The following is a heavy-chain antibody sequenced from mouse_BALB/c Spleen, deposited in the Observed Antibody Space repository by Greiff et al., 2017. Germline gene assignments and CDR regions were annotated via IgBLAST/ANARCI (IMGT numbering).Heavy chain of an antibody. J-gene: IGHJ3*01. V-gene: IGHV1S137*01. CDR2: ISTYYGDA. Sequence: VQLQQSGAELVRPGVSVKISCKGSGYTFTDYAMHWVKQSHAKSLEWIGVISTYYGDASYNQKFKGKATMTVDKSSSTAYMELARLTSEDSAIYYCARGKATFAYWGQGTLVTVSA. CDR1: GYTFTDYA. D-gene: IGHD6-1*01. CDR3: ARGKATFAY.